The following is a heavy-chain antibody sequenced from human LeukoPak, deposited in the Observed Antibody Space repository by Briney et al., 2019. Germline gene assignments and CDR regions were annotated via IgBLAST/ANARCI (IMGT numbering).Heavy chain of an antibody. CDR1: GGSISSSSYY. D-gene: IGHD4-17*01. CDR3: ARVSPVTTGGSYYYGMDV. Sequence: SETLSLTCTVSGGSISSSSYYWGWIRQPPGKGLEWIGSIYYSGSTYYNPSLKSRVTISVDTSKNQFSLKLSSVTAADTAVYYCARVSPVTTGGSYYYGMDVWGQGTTVTVSS. CDR2: IYYSGST. J-gene: IGHJ6*02. V-gene: IGHV4-39*07.